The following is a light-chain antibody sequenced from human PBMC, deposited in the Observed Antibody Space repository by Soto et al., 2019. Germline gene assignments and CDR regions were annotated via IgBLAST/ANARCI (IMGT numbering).Light chain of an antibody. J-gene: IGKJ5*01. CDR3: QQRSNWPPEIT. CDR1: QSVGSS. Sequence: EIVLTQSPATLSLSPGERATLSCRASQSVGSSLAWYQQKPGQAPRLLIYGASTRATGIPARFSGSGSGTDFTLTISSLEPEDFAVYYCQQRSNWPPEITFGQGTRLEIK. CDR2: GAS. V-gene: IGKV3-11*01.